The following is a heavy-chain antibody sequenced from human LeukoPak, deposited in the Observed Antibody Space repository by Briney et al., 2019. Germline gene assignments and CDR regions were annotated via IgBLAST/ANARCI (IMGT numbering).Heavy chain of an antibody. V-gene: IGHV1-8*03. D-gene: IGHD3-9*01. CDR1: GYTFTSYD. J-gene: IGHJ6*03. CDR3: ARDRPQNYDILTGRVYYYYYMDV. CDR2: MNPNSGNT. Sequence: GASVKVSCKASGYTFTSYDINWVRQATGQGLEWMGWMNPNSGNTGYAQKFQGRVTITRNTSISTAYMELSSLRSEDTAVYYCARDRPQNYDILTGRVYYYYYMDVWGKGTTVTVSS.